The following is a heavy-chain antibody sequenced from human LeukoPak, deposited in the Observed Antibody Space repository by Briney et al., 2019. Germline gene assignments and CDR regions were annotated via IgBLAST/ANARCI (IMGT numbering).Heavy chain of an antibody. CDR1: GGSVSSGSYY. V-gene: IGHV4-30-4*08. CDR3: ASYGYYYDSSGYFEDY. Sequence: SETLSLTCTVSGGSVSSGSYYWSWIRQPPGKGLEWIGYIYYSGSTYYNPSLKSRVTISVDTSKNQFSLKLSSVTAADTAVYYCASYGYYYDSSGYFEDYWGQGTLVTVSS. CDR2: IYYSGST. J-gene: IGHJ4*02. D-gene: IGHD3-22*01.